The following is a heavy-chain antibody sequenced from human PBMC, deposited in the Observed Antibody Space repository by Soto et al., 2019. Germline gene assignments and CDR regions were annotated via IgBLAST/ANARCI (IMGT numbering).Heavy chain of an antibody. D-gene: IGHD3-16*02. CDR1: GFTFSSYS. J-gene: IGHJ4*02. CDR2: ISSSSSYI. V-gene: IGHV3-21*01. CDR3: ARDSWDYVWGSYRYSFDY. Sequence: GGSLRLSCAASGFTFSSYSMNWVRQAPWKGLEWVSSISSSSSYIYYADSVKGRFTISRDNAKNSLYLQMNSLRAEDTAVYYCARDSWDYVWGSYRYSFDYWGQGTLVTVSS.